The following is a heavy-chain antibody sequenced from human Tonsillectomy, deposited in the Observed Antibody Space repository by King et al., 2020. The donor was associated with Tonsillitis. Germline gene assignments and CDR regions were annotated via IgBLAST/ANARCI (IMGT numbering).Heavy chain of an antibody. J-gene: IGHJ4*02. CDR1: GFTFSSYA. D-gene: IGHD6-13*01. CDR2: IYSFDSST. Sequence: DVQLVESGGGLVQPGGSLRLSCAASGFTFSSYAMSWVRQAPGEGLEWVSVIYSFDSSTYYTDSVKGRFTISRDNSKNTLYLQMNSLRADDTALYYCAKDLSSSWYGYFDFWGQGTLVTVSS. CDR3: AKDLSSSWYGYFDF. V-gene: IGHV3-23*03.